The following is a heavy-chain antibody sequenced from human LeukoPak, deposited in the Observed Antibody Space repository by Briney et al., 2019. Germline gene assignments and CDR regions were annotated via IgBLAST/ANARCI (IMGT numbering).Heavy chain of an antibody. CDR3: ARDSYNYGSGSFDY. CDR2: ISYSGST. D-gene: IGHD5-18*01. Sequence: SETLSLTCTVSGGSISSYYWSWVRQPPGKGLEWIGYISYSGSTKYNPSLKSRVTISVDTSKNQFSLKLSSVTAADTAVYYCARDSYNYGSGSFDYWGQGTLVIVSS. CDR1: GGSISSYY. J-gene: IGHJ4*02. V-gene: IGHV4-59*01.